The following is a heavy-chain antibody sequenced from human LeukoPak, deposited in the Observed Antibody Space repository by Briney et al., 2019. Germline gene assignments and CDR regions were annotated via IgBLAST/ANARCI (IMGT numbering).Heavy chain of an antibody. J-gene: IGHJ4*02. CDR1: GFTFSSYA. CDR2: ISDSGSGA. V-gene: IGHV3-23*01. Sequence: PGGSLRLSCAASGFTFSSYAMSWVRQAPGKGLEWVSSISDSGSGAYYADSVKGRFTISRDNSKNMVYLQMNSLRAEDTAVYYCAKGVGYYDSGGFDYWGQGTLVTVSS. CDR3: AKGVGYYDSGGFDY. D-gene: IGHD3-22*01.